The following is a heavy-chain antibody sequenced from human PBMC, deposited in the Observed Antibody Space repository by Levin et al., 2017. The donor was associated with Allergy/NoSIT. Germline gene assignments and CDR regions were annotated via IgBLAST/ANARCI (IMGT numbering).Heavy chain of an antibody. D-gene: IGHD6-13*01. CDR3: AKDHLTQEAGALSDFDY. Sequence: GESLKISCAASGFTFSSYAMVWVRQAPGKGLEWVSVISGSGDNTYYAGSVKGRFTISRDNSKNTLYLQMNSLRAEDTAVYYCAKDHLTQEAGALSDFDYWGQGTLVTVSS. CDR1: GFTFSSYA. J-gene: IGHJ4*02. CDR2: ISGSGDNT. V-gene: IGHV3-23*01.